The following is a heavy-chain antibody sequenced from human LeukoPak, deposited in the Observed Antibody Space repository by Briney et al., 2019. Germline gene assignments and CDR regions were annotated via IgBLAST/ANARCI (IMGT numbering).Heavy chain of an antibody. D-gene: IGHD3-3*01. V-gene: IGHV1-24*01. CDR2: FDPEEGEK. J-gene: IGHJ6*03. Sequence: ASVKVSCKVSGYSLTELSMHWVRQAPGKGLEWMGGFDPEEGEKVYAQKFQGRVTMTEDTSTDTAYMELTSLRYEDTAVYYCARDKGGSYDFWSGYYTGIFDYYYYMDVWGKGTTVTVSS. CDR1: GYSLTELS. CDR3: ARDKGGSYDFWSGYYTGIFDYYYYMDV.